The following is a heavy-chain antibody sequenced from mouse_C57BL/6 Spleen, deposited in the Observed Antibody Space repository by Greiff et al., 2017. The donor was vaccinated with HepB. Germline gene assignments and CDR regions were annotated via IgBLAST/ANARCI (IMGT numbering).Heavy chain of an antibody. V-gene: IGHV1-15*01. Sequence: QVQLKQSGAELVRPGASVTLSCKASGYTFTDYEMHWVKQTPVHGLEWIGAIDPETGGTAYNQKFKGKAILTADKSSSTAYMELRSLTSEDSAVYYCTRGGDYYYGSSFDYWGQGTTLTVSS. D-gene: IGHD1-1*01. CDR2: IDPETGGT. J-gene: IGHJ2*01. CDR1: GYTFTDYE. CDR3: TRGGDYYYGSSFDY.